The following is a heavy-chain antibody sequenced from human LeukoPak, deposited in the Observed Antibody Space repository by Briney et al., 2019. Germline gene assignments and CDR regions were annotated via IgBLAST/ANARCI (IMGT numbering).Heavy chain of an antibody. CDR2: ISGSGGST. CDR3: AKDKRAGFGESNYYYGMDV. J-gene: IGHJ6*02. V-gene: IGHV3-23*01. D-gene: IGHD3-10*01. CDR1: GFTFSSYA. Sequence: GGSLRLSCAASGFTFSSYAMSWVRQAPGKGLEWVSAISGSGGSTYYADSVKGRSTISRDNSKNTLYLQMNSLRAEDTAVYYCAKDKRAGFGESNYYYGMDVWGQGTTVTVSS.